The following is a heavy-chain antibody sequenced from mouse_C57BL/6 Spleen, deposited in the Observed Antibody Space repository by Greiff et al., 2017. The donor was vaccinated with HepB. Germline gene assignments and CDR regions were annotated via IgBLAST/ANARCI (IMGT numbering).Heavy chain of an antibody. CDR2: IDPENGDT. CDR1: GFNIKDDY. CDR3: TTEDSTYGFAY. V-gene: IGHV14-4*01. J-gene: IGHJ3*01. Sequence: VKLQQSGAELVRPGASVKLSCTASGFNIKDDYMHWVKQRPEQSLEWIGWIDPENGDTEYASKFQGKATITADTSSNTAYLQLSSLTSEDTAVYYCTTEDSTYGFAYWGQGTLVTVSS. D-gene: IGHD5-1*01.